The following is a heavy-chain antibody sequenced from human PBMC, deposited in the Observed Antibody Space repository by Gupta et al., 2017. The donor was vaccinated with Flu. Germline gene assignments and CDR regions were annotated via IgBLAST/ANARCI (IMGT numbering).Heavy chain of an antibody. CDR2: IGSSGAHT. Sequence: EVQLLESGGTLVQPGGSLRLSCAASGFSFSNYAMNWVRQAPGKGLEWVSSIGSSGAHTYYADSVKGRFTISRDNFHNAVFLQMTSLGAEDAAIYYCARDFRDDSFFYMDVWGTGTTVTVSS. CDR1: GFSFSNYA. V-gene: IGHV3-23*01. J-gene: IGHJ6*03. CDR3: ARDFRDDSFFYMDV. D-gene: IGHD3-16*01.